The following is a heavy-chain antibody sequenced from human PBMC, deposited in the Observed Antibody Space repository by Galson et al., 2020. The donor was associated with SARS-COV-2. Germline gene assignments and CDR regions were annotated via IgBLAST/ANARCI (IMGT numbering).Heavy chain of an antibody. D-gene: IGHD6-13*01. CDR2: INHSGST. CDR1: GGSFSGYY. CDR3: ARGRYSSSWYGSRVWFDP. V-gene: IGHV4-34*01. J-gene: IGHJ5*02. Sequence: ETLSLTCAVYGGSFSGYYWSWLRQPPGKGLEWIGEINHSGSTNYNPSLKSRVTISVDTSKNQFSLKLSSVTAADTAVYYCARGRYSSSWYGSRVWFDPWGQGTLVTVSS.